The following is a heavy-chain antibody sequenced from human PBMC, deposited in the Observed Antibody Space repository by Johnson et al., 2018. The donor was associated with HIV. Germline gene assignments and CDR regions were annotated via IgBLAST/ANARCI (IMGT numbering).Heavy chain of an antibody. J-gene: IGHJ3*02. V-gene: IGHV3-13*01. CDR2: IGTAGDT. CDR3: ARDSASDAFDI. Sequence: VQLVESGGGLVQPGGSLRLSCAASGFTFSSYDMHWVRQATGKRLEWVSAIGTAGDTYYPGSVKGRFTISRENAKNSLYLQMNSLRAGDTAVYYCARDSASDAFDIWGQGTMVTVSS. D-gene: IGHD2-2*01. CDR1: GFTFSSYD.